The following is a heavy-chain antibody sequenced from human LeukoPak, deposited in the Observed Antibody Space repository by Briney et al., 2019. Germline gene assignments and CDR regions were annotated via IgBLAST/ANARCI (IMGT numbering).Heavy chain of an antibody. CDR1: GGSISSYY. Sequence: SETLSLTCTVSGGSISSYYWSWIRRPPGKGLEWIGYIYYSGSTNYNPSLKSRVTISVDTSKNQFSLKLSSVTAADTAVYYCARGHSGSYYWFDPWGQGTLVTVSS. CDR3: ARGHSGSYYWFDP. J-gene: IGHJ5*02. CDR2: IYYSGST. D-gene: IGHD1-26*01. V-gene: IGHV4-59*01.